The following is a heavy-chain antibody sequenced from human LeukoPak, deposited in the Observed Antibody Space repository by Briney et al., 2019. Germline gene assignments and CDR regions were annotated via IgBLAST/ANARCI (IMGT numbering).Heavy chain of an antibody. CDR2: IYYSGST. CDR1: GGSISSYY. Sequence: PSETLSLTCTVSGGSISSYYWSWIRQPPGKGLEWIGYIYYSGSTNYNPSLKSRVTISVDTSKNQFSLKLSSVTAADTAVYYCARGRGYYGPYYFDYWGKGTLVTVSS. CDR3: ARGRGYYGPYYFDY. D-gene: IGHD3-10*01. V-gene: IGHV4-59*01. J-gene: IGHJ4*02.